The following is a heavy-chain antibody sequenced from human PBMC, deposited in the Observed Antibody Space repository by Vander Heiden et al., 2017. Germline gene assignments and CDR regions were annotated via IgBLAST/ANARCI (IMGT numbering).Heavy chain of an antibody. CDR2: ISYDGSNK. CDR3: ARDTSRGYSYGPLDY. D-gene: IGHD5-18*01. V-gene: IGHV3-30-3*01. J-gene: IGHJ4*02. Sequence: QVQLVESGGGVVQPGGALRLSCAASGFHFRGYAMHWVRQAPGKGLEWVAVISYDGSNKYYADSVKGRFTISRDNSKNTLYLQMNSLRAEDTAVYYCARDTSRGYSYGPLDYWGQGTLVTVSS. CDR1: GFHFRGYA.